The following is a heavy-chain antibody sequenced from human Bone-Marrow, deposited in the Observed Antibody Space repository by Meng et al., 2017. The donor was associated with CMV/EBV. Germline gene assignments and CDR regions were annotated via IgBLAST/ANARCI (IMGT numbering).Heavy chain of an antibody. CDR1: GGSISSSSYY. CDR2: IYYSGST. CDR3: ARETAGIAEEVNWFDP. D-gene: IGHD6-13*01. V-gene: IGHV4-39*07. J-gene: IGHJ5*02. Sequence: GSLRLSCTVSGGSISSSSYYWGWIRQPPGKGLEWIGSIYYSGSTYYNPSLKSRVTISVDTSKNQFSLKLSSVTAADTAVYYCARETAGIAEEVNWFDPWGQGTLVTVSS.